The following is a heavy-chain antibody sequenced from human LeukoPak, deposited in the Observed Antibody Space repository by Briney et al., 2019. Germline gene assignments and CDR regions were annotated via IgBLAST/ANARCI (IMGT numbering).Heavy chain of an antibody. CDR3: ARDPSRGSSSWYDY. Sequence: SISSSSSYIYYADSVKGRFTISRDNAKNSLYLQMNSLRAEDTAVYYCARDPSRGSSSWYDYWGQGTLVTVSS. J-gene: IGHJ4*02. D-gene: IGHD6-13*01. V-gene: IGHV3-21*01. CDR2: ISSSSSYI.